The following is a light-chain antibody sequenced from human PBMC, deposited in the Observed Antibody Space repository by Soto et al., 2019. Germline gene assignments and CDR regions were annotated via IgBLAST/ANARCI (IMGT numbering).Light chain of an antibody. V-gene: IGKV1-39*01. Sequence: DIQETQSPSFLSASVRDRVTITCLASQGISSYLAWYQQKPGKAPKLLIYAASSLQSGVPSRFSGSGSGTDFTLTISSLQPEDFATYYCQQSYSTPLTVAGGTKVDIK. CDR3: QQSYSTPLT. CDR1: QGISSY. CDR2: AAS. J-gene: IGKJ4*01.